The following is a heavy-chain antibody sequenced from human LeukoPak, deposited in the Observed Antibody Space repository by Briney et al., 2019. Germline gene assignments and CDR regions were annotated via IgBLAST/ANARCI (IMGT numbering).Heavy chain of an antibody. CDR1: GGSISSSSYY. CDR3: ARGGILTDQIDY. Sequence: SETLSLTCTVSGGSISSSSYYWGWIRQPPGKGLEWIGSIYYSGSTYYNPSLKSRVTISVDTSKNQFSLKLSSVTAADTAVYYCARGGILTDQIDYWGQGTLVTVSS. V-gene: IGHV4-39*07. J-gene: IGHJ4*02. D-gene: IGHD3-9*01. CDR2: IYYSGST.